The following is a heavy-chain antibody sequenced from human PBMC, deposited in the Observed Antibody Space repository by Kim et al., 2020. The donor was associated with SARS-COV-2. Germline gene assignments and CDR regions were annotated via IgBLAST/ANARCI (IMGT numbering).Heavy chain of an antibody. CDR3: AREGSWIQLWSLEYYFDY. Sequence: GGSLRLSCAASGFTFSSYWMHWVRQAPGKGLVWVSRINSDGSSTSYADSVKGRFTISRDNAKNTLYLQMNSLRAEDMAVYYCAREGSWIQLWSLEYYFDYWGQGTLVTVSS. D-gene: IGHD5-18*01. CDR1: GFTFSSYW. CDR2: INSDGSST. V-gene: IGHV3-74*01. J-gene: IGHJ4*02.